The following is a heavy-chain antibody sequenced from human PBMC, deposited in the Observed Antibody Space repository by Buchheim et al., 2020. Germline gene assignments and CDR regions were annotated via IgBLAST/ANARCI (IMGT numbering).Heavy chain of an antibody. Sequence: EVQLVESGGGLVQPGGSLRLSCAASGFTFSSYWMSWVRQAPGKGLEWVANIKQDGSEKYYVDSVKGRFTISRDNAKNSLYLQMNSLRAEDTAVYYCARDYPLRYVDTAMVKYYYYGMDVWGQGTT. J-gene: IGHJ6*02. CDR2: IKQDGSEK. V-gene: IGHV3-7*01. CDR1: GFTFSSYW. D-gene: IGHD5-18*01. CDR3: ARDYPLRYVDTAMVKYYYYGMDV.